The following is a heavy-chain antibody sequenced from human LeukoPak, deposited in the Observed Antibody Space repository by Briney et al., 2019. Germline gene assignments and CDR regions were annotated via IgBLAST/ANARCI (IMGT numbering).Heavy chain of an antibody. D-gene: IGHD5-24*01. Sequence: GGSLRLSCAASGFIFSSYAMHWVRQAPGKGLEWVAFISYDGSNKHYAEPVQGRFTISRDNSKNTLYLQMNSLRPEDTAVYYCARARFGYNRGPFDYWGQGILVTVSP. J-gene: IGHJ4*02. V-gene: IGHV3-30-3*01. CDR2: ISYDGSNK. CDR3: ARARFGYNRGPFDY. CDR1: GFIFSSYA.